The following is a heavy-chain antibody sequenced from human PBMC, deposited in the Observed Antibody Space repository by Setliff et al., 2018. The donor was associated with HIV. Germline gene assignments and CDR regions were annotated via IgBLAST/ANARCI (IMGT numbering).Heavy chain of an antibody. CDR1: GGTFSSYA. CDR3: ARGERGFLDFNWFDP. D-gene: IGHD3-3*01. CDR2: IIPIFGTT. J-gene: IGHJ5*02. V-gene: IGHV1-69*13. Sequence: SVKVSCKASGGTFSSYAIHWVRQAPGQGLEWMGRIIPIFGTTNYAQKFQGRVTITADESTSTAYMELSSLRSEDTAVYYCARGERGFLDFNWFDPWGQGTLVTVSS.